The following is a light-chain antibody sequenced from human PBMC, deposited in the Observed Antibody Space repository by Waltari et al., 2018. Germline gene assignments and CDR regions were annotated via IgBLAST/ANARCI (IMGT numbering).Light chain of an antibody. Sequence: SYELTQPPSVSVSPGQTARITCSGDALPTKYAFWYQQKSGQAPVLIIYDYNKRPPGIPERFSGSSSGTMATLTISGAQVEDEADYYCYSTDSTGNHVVFGGGTKLTVL. V-gene: IGLV3-10*01. CDR3: YSTDSTGNHVV. CDR2: DYN. CDR1: ALPTKY. J-gene: IGLJ2*01.